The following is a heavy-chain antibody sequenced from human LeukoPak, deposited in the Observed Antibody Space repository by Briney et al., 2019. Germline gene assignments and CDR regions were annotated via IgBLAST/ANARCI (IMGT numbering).Heavy chain of an antibody. V-gene: IGHV4-59*12. Sequence: PSETLSLTCTVSGGSISSYYWSWIRQPPGKGLEWIGYIYYSGSTNYNPSLKSRVTISVDTSKNQFSLKLSSVTAADTAVYYCAREGFYYYGSGSLNWFDPWGQGTLVTVSS. D-gene: IGHD3-10*01. CDR2: IYYSGST. CDR3: AREGFYYYGSGSLNWFDP. CDR1: GGSISSYY. J-gene: IGHJ5*02.